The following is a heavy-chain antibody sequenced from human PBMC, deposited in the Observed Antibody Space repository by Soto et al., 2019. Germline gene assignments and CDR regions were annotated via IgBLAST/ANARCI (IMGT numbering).Heavy chain of an antibody. CDR3: ARAQSSAELFYYYGMDV. CDR2: INSDGSST. D-gene: IGHD3-3*01. J-gene: IGHJ6*02. CDR1: GFTFSSYW. V-gene: IGHV3-74*01. Sequence: GGSLRLSCAASGFTFSSYWMHWVRQAPGKGLEWVSRINSDGSSTSYADSVKGRFTISRDRAKNTLYLQMNSLRVEDAAVYYCARAQSSAELFYYYGMDVWGQGTTVTVSS.